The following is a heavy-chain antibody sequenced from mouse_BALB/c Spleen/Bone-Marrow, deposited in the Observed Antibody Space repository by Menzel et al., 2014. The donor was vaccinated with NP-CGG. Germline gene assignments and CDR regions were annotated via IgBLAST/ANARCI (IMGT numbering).Heavy chain of an antibody. Sequence: QVHVKQSGAELVRPGASVKLSCKASGYSFTNYWMNWVKQRPGQGLEWIGMIHPSDSETRLNQKFKDKATFTVDKSSSTAYMQLSSPTSEDSAVYYCARFGNYEGFAYWGQGTLVTVSA. D-gene: IGHD2-1*01. CDR2: IHPSDSET. V-gene: IGHV1-61*01. J-gene: IGHJ3*01. CDR1: GYSFTNYW. CDR3: ARFGNYEGFAY.